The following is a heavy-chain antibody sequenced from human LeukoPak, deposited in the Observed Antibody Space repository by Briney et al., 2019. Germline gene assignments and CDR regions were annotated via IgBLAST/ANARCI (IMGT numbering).Heavy chain of an antibody. J-gene: IGHJ5*02. CDR3: ARHVAWSDGSGTNFEFRCWFDP. CDR1: GGSISSSSYY. V-gene: IGHV4-39*01. D-gene: IGHD3-10*01. CDR2: IYYSGST. Sequence: PSETLSLTCTVSGGSISSSSYYWGWIRQPPGKGLEWIGSIYYSGSTYYNPSLKSRVTISVDTSKNQFSLKLSSVTAADTAVYYCARHVAWSDGSGTNFEFRCWFDPWGQGTLVTVSS.